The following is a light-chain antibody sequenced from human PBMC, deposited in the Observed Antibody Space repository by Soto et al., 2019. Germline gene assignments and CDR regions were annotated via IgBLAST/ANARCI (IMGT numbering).Light chain of an antibody. CDR2: DAS. CDR3: QQRSNWPPLT. J-gene: IGKJ4*02. CDR1: QSVSSY. Sequence: EIVLTQSPATLSLSPGERATLSCRASQSVSSYLAWYQKKPGQAPRLLIYDASNRATGIPARFSGSGSGTYFTLTISSLEPEDFAVYYCQQRSNWPPLTFGGGTKVEIK. V-gene: IGKV3-11*01.